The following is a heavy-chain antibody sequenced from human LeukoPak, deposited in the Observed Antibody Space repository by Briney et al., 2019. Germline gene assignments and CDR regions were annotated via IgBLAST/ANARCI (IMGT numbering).Heavy chain of an antibody. V-gene: IGHV4-59*01. CDR3: ARETSQKGAHYMDV. J-gene: IGHJ6*03. D-gene: IGHD3-16*01. Sequence: SETLSLTCSVSGGSISSYYWSWIRQPPGKGLEWIGYIYYSGSTNYNPSLKSRVTISVHTSKNQFSLKLSSVTAADTAVYYCARETSQKGAHYMDVWGKGTTVTISS. CDR2: IYYSGST. CDR1: GGSISSYY.